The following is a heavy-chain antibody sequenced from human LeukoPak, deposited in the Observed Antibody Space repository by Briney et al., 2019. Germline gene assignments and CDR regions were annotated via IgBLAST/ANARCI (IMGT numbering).Heavy chain of an antibody. J-gene: IGHJ5*02. V-gene: IGHV4-34*01. CDR1: GRSFSGYY. CDR3: AILGYCSGGSCHNWFDP. Sequence: PSETLSLTCAVYGRSFSGYYWSWIRQPPGKGLEWIGEINHSGSTNYNPSLKSRVTISVDTSKNQFSLKLTSVTAADTAVYYCAILGYCSGGSCHNWFDPWGQGILVTVSS. D-gene: IGHD2-15*01. CDR2: INHSGST.